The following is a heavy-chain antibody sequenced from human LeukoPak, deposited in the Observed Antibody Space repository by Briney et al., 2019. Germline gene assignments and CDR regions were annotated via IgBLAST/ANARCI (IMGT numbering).Heavy chain of an antibody. V-gene: IGHV1-8*01. CDR3: ASLLPMKVGATTGY. CDR2: MNPNNGNT. Sequence: ASVKVSCKASGYTFTSYDINWVRQATGQGLEWMGWMNPNNGNTGYAQKFQGRVTMTEDTSTDTAYMELSSLRSEDTAVYYCASLLPMKVGATTGYWGQGTLVTVSS. CDR1: GYTFTSYD. D-gene: IGHD1-26*01. J-gene: IGHJ4*02.